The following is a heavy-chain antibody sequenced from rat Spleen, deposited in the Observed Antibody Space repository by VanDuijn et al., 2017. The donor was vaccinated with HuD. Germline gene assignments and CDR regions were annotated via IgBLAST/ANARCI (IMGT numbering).Heavy chain of an antibody. D-gene: IGHD1-11*01. J-gene: IGHJ1*01. CDR2: IRSDGSNS. CDR1: AFTFSDYV. CDR3: ARQGYLRDWYFDF. Sequence: EVQLVESDGGLVQPGRSLNVSCAASAFTFSDYVMTWVRQAPPTGLDWVATIRSDGSNSYYRDSVKGRFTVSRDNGKSVLYLQMDSLRSEDTATYYCARQGYLRDWYFDFWGPGTMVTVSS. V-gene: IGHV5-29*01.